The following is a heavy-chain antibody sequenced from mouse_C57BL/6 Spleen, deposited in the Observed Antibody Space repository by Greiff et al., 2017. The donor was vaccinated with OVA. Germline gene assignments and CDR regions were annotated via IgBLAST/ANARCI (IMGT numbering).Heavy chain of an antibody. J-gene: IGHJ4*01. CDR1: GFTFSNYW. CDR3: TRDALYAMDY. CDR2: IRLKSDNYAT. V-gene: IGHV6-3*01. D-gene: IGHD3-1*01. Sequence: DVMLVESGGGLVQPGGSMKLSCVASGFTFSNYWMNWVRQSPEKGLEWVAQIRLKSDNYATHYAESVKGRFTISRDDSKSSVYLRMNNLRAEDTGIYYCTRDALYAMDYWGQGTSVTVSS.